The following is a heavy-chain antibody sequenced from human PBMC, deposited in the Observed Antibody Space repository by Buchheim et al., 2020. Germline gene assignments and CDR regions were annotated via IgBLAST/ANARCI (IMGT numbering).Heavy chain of an antibody. D-gene: IGHD3-16*02. V-gene: IGHV4-61*02. CDR3: ARASIDYYYYGMDV. Sequence: QVQLQESGPGLVKPSQTLSLTCTVSGGSISSGSYYWSWIRQPAGKGLEWIGRIYTSGSTNYNPSLKSRVTISVDPSKHQFSLKLSSVTAADTAVYYCARASIDYYYYGMDVWGQGTT. J-gene: IGHJ6*02. CDR2: IYTSGST. CDR1: GGSISSGSYY.